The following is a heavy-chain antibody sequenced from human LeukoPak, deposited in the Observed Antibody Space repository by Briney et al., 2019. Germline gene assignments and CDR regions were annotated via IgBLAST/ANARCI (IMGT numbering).Heavy chain of an antibody. CDR3: ASGIAARSFAWFDP. J-gene: IGHJ5*02. V-gene: IGHV1-69*04. Sequence: SVKVSCKASGGTFSSYAIIWVRQAPGQGLEWMGRIIPILGIANYAQKFQGRVTITEDKSTSTAYKELSSLRAEDTAVYYGASGIAARSFAWFDPWGQGTLVTVSS. CDR1: GGTFSSYA. D-gene: IGHD6-6*01. CDR2: IIPILGIA.